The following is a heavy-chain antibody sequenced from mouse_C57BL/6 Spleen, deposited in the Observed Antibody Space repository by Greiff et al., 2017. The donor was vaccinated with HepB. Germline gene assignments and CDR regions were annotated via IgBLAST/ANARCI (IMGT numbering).Heavy chain of an antibody. CDR1: GFTFSSYG. Sequence: DVHLVESGGDLVKPGGSLKLSCAASGFTFSSYGMSWVRQTPDKRLEWVATISSGGSYPYYPDSVTGRFTISRDNAKNTLYLQLSSLKSADTAMYYCARHQTGFDYWGQGTTLTVSS. J-gene: IGHJ2*01. D-gene: IGHD4-1*01. V-gene: IGHV5-6*01. CDR3: ARHQTGFDY. CDR2: ISSGGSYP.